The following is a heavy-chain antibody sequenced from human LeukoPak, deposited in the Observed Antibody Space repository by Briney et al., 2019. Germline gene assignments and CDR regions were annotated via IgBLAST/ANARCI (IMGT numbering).Heavy chain of an antibody. CDR1: RFTFSSYA. V-gene: IGHV3-23*01. D-gene: IGHD5-18*01. CDR3: AKIKWIQLWLIDY. CDR2: ISGSGGST. J-gene: IGHJ4*02. Sequence: GGSLRLSCAASRFTFSSYAMSWVRQAPGKGLEWVSAISGSGGSTYYADSVKGRFTISRDNSKNTLYLQMNSLRAEDTAVYYCAKIKWIQLWLIDYWGQGTLVTVSS.